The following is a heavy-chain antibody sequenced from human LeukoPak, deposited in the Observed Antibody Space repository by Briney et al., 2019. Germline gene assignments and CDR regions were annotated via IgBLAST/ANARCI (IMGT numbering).Heavy chain of an antibody. Sequence: PGGSLRLSCAASGFTFSSYGMHWVRQAPGKGLEWVAVIWYDGSNKYYADSVKGRFTISRDNSKNTLYLQMNSLRAEDTAVYYCARAVNDFWSGPRTIYYYYGMDVWGQGTTVTVSS. D-gene: IGHD3-3*01. J-gene: IGHJ6*02. V-gene: IGHV3-33*01. CDR3: ARAVNDFWSGPRTIYYYYGMDV. CDR1: GFTFSSYG. CDR2: IWYDGSNK.